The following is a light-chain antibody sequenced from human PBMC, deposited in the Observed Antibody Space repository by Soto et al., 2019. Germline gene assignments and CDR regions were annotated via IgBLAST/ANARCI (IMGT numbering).Light chain of an antibody. CDR3: QSYDTGLSGPVV. CDR2: GNT. Sequence: QSVLTQPPSLSGAPGQNIIISCTGGGSNIGAGFDVHWYQQLPGTAPKLLIYGNTNRPSGVPARFSGSKSGTSASLVITGLQAEDEADYSCQSYDTGLSGPVVFGGGTKVTVL. V-gene: IGLV1-40*01. CDR1: GSNIGAGFD. J-gene: IGLJ2*01.